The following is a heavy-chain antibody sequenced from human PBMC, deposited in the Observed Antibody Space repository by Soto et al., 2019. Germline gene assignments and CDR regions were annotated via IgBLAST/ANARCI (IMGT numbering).Heavy chain of an antibody. V-gene: IGHV3-7*03. CDR2: IRPDGYGP. J-gene: IGHJ4*02. CDR1: GFTFSDFY. Sequence: EVQLVQSGGGLVQPGGSLRLSWVGSGFTFSDFYMNWVRQAPGKGLEWVANIRPDGYGPNLVESVKGRFTTSRDNAKNSLCLQMNSLRADETAVYYCAGWGGHDYNYWGQGILVSVSS. D-gene: IGHD4-4*01. CDR3: AGWGGHDYNY.